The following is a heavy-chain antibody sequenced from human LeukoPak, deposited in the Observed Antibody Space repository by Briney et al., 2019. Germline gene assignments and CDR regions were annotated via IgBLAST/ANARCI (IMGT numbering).Heavy chain of an antibody. Sequence: GGSLRLSCAASGFTFSSYAMHWVRQAPGKGLEWVAVISYDGSNKYYADSVKGRFTISRDNSKNTLYLQMNSLRAEDTAVYYCARVFTGDAFDIWGQGTMVTVSS. D-gene: IGHD3-10*01. CDR2: ISYDGSNK. J-gene: IGHJ3*02. CDR1: GFTFSSYA. CDR3: ARVFTGDAFDI. V-gene: IGHV3-30-3*01.